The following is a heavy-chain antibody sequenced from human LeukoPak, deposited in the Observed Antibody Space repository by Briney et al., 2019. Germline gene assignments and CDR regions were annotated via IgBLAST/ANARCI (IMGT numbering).Heavy chain of an antibody. D-gene: IGHD2-15*01. J-gene: IGHJ4*02. Sequence: GGSMRLSCAASGFTFSSHGMNWVRQAPGKGLEWVSGISPSGDILYYADSVKGQFTISRDNSKNTVYLQMNSLRAEDTAVYYCAKLASPGYCSGGTCLFDFWGQGTLVTVSS. V-gene: IGHV3-23*01. CDR2: ISPSGDIL. CDR1: GFTFSSHG. CDR3: AKLASPGYCSGGTCLFDF.